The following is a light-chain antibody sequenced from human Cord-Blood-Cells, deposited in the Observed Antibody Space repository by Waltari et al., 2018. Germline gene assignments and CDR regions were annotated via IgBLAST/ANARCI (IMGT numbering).Light chain of an antibody. J-gene: IGKJ3*01. CDR2: DAS. CDR3: QQYDNLPPQFT. CDR1: QDISNY. V-gene: IGKV1-33*01. Sequence: DIQMTQSPSSLSASVGDRVTITCQASQDISNYLNWYQQKPGKAPKLLIYDASNLETGVPSRFSGSESGTDFTFTISSLQPEDIATYYCQQYDNLPPQFTFGPGTKVDIK.